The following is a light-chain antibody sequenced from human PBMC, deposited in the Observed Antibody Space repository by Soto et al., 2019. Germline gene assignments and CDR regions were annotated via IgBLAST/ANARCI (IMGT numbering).Light chain of an antibody. CDR2: DAS. Sequence: EIVLTQSPASLSLSPGERATLSCRASQSVSTSLAWYQQKPGQAPSLLIYDASNRATGIPARFSGSGSGTDFTLTISSLEPEDFATYYCQQRSDWPPMYIFGQGTKLEIK. V-gene: IGKV3-11*01. CDR1: QSVSTS. J-gene: IGKJ2*01. CDR3: QQRSDWPPMYI.